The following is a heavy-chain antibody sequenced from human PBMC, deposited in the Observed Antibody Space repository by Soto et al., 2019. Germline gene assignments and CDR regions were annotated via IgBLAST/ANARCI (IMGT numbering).Heavy chain of an antibody. CDR1: GAAIPFGGYS. Sequence: SDTLSLTFTVSGAAIPFGGYSWSWIRQAPGKGLEWIGYINHLETTFYNPSFERRLTLSIDRAKEQFSLKLHSMSAADRAVYFCARGGGSDSFDYWGQGSLVTVSS. J-gene: IGHJ4*02. CDR3: ARGGGSDSFDY. D-gene: IGHD1-26*01. CDR2: INHLETT. V-gene: IGHV4-30-2*01.